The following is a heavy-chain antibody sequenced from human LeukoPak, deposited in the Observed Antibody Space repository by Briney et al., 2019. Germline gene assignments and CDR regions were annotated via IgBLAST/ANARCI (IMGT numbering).Heavy chain of an antibody. V-gene: IGHV4-59*11. D-gene: IGHD2-21*01. CDR3: ARDNPSYSIDY. CDR1: GGSISSHY. Sequence: SETLSLTCTVSGGSISSHYWSWIRQPPGKGLEWIGEIHYSGSATYNPSLKSRVTISVDTSKNQFSLKLSSVTAADTAVYYCARDNPSYSIDYWGQGTLVTVSS. J-gene: IGHJ4*02. CDR2: IHYSGSA.